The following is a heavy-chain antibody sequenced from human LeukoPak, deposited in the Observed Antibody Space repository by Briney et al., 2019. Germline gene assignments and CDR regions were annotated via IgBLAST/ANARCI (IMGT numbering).Heavy chain of an antibody. CDR1: GFTFSSYE. Sequence: GGSLRLSCAASGFTFSSYEMNWVRQAPGKGLEGVSYISSSGSTIYYADSVKGRFTIPRDNAKNSLYLQMNSLRAEDTVVYYCARDVRAGTNWFDPWGEGTLVTVSS. D-gene: IGHD3-10*01. J-gene: IGHJ5*02. CDR3: ARDVRAGTNWFDP. CDR2: ISSSGSTI. V-gene: IGHV3-48*03.